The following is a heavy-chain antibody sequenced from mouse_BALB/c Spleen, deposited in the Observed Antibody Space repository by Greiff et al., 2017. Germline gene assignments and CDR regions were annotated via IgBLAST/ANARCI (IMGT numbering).Heavy chain of an antibody. CDR3: ARSDDYDHLDY. V-gene: IGHV1-67*01. CDR1: GFTFTDYA. Sequence: QVHVKQSGPELVRPGESVKISCKGSGFTFTDYAMHWVKQSHAKSLEWIGVISIYYDNTNYNQKFTGKATMTVDNSSSTAYMELARLTSEDAAIYYCARSDDYDHLDYWGQGTTLTVSS. D-gene: IGHD2-4*01. CDR2: ISIYYDNT. J-gene: IGHJ2*01.